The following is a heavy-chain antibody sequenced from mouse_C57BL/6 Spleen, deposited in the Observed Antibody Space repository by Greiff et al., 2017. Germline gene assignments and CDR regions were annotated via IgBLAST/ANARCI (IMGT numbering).Heavy chain of an antibody. J-gene: IGHJ2*01. CDR2: INYDGSST. Sequence: EVHLVESEGGLVQPGSSMKLSCTASGFTFSDYYMAWVRQVPEKGLEWVANINYDGSSTYYLDSLKSRFIISRDNAKNILYLQMSSLKSEDTATYYCARVYDSYYFDYWGQGTTLTVSS. D-gene: IGHD2-4*01. CDR3: ARVYDSYYFDY. CDR1: GFTFSDYY. V-gene: IGHV5-16*01.